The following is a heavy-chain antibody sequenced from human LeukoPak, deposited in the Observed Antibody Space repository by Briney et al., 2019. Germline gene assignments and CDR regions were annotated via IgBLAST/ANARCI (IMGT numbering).Heavy chain of an antibody. CDR2: INPSGGST. CDR3: AREGVGDCFDY. J-gene: IGHJ4*02. V-gene: IGHV1-46*01. D-gene: IGHD1-26*01. Sequence: GASVKVSCKASGYTFTSYYMHWVRQAPGQGLEWMGIINPSGGSTSYAQKFQGRVTMTRDMSTSTVYMELSSLRSEDTAVYYCAREGVGDCFDYWGQGTLVTVSS. CDR1: GYTFTSYY.